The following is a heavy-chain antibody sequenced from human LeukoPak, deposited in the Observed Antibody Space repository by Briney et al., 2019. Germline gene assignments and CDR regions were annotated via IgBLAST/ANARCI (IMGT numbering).Heavy chain of an antibody. V-gene: IGHV3-23*01. CDR1: GFTFSSYA. Sequence: GGSLRLSCAASGFTFSSYAMSWVRQAPGKGLEWVSAISGSGGSTYYADSVRGRFTIPRDNSKNTLYLQMNSLRAEDTAVYYCAKDFHSSGYYFEFWTFDYWGQGTLVTVSS. D-gene: IGHD3-22*01. CDR2: ISGSGGST. CDR3: AKDFHSSGYYFEFWTFDY. J-gene: IGHJ4*02.